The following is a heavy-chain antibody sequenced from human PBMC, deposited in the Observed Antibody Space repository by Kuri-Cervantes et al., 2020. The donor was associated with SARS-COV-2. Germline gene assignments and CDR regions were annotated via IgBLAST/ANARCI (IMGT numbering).Heavy chain of an antibody. CDR3: AREITGVRLRWRRVDY. CDR2: IGTAGDT. J-gene: IGHJ4*02. D-gene: IGHD4-23*01. Sequence: GESLKISCAACGFTFSSYDMHWVRQATGKGLEWVSAIGTAGDTYYPGSVKGQFTISRENAKNSLYLQMNSLRAEDTAVYYCAREITGVRLRWRRVDYWGQGTLVTVSS. V-gene: IGHV3-13*03. CDR1: GFTFSSYD.